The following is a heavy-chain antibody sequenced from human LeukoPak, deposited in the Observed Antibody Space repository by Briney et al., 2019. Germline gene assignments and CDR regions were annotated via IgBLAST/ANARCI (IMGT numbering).Heavy chain of an antibody. CDR2: IYYSGST. D-gene: IGHD3-10*01. CDR3: ARDPGTIPPYYFDY. J-gene: IGHJ4*02. V-gene: IGHV4-30-4*08. CDR1: GGSISSGDYY. Sequence: SQTLSLTCTVSGGSISSGDYYWSWIRQPPGKGLEWIGYIYYSGSTYYNPSLKSRVTISVDTSKNQFSLNVSSVTAADTAIYYCARDPGTIPPYYFDYWGQGILVTVSS.